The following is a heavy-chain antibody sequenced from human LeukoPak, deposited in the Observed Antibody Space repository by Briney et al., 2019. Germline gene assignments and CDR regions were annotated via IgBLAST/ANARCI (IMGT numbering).Heavy chain of an antibody. CDR1: GFTFSRCS. J-gene: IGHJ5*02. V-gene: IGHV3-21*01. CDR2: ISSGSSYR. D-gene: IGHD1-26*01. CDR3: VREGQVEDLVS. Sequence: GGSLRLSCAASGFTFSRCSMYWVRQAPGKGLEWVSSISSGSSYRFYSDSVKGRFTISRDNAKNSLYLQMNSLRAEDTAVYYCVREGQVEDLVSWGQGTLVTVSS.